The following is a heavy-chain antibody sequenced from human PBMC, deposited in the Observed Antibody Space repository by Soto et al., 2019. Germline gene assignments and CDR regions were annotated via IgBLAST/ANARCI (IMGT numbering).Heavy chain of an antibody. CDR2: IYSIGST. Sequence: PSETLSLTCTVSGGSISGYYWSWLRQPPGKGLEWIGYIYSIGSTNYNPSLKNRVTLSLDESKNEFSLNMDSVTAADTAIYYCVRCVILSGGSYKGLIRLHYFDTWGPGTLVTVSS. CDR1: GGSISGYY. V-gene: IGHV4-59*12. D-gene: IGHD3-3*01. CDR3: VRCVILSGGSYKGLIRLHYFDT. J-gene: IGHJ4*02.